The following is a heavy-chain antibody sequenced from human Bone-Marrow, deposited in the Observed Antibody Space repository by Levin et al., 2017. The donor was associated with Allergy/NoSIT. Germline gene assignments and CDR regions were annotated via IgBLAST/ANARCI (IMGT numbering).Heavy chain of an antibody. CDR2: ISGSGGST. CDR1: GFTFSSYA. J-gene: IGHJ4*02. V-gene: IGHV3-23*01. Sequence: PGGSLRLSCAASGFTFSSYAMSWVRQAPGKGLEWVSAISGSGGSTYYADSVKGRFTISRDNSKNTLYLQMNSLRAEDTAVYYCARPGGSGYYFYYFDYWGQGTLVTVSS. D-gene: IGHD3-22*01. CDR3: ARPGGSGYYFYYFDY.